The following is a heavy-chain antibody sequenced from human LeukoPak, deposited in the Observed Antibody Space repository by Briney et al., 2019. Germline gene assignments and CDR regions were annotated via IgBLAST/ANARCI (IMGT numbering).Heavy chain of an antibody. V-gene: IGHV3-48*04. CDR1: GFTFKNYA. Sequence: PGGSLRLSCATSGFTFKNYAMNWVRQAPGKGLEWVSYISSSGSTIYYADSVKGRFTISRDNAKNSLYLQMNSLRAEDTAVYYCAKDVGSSWSLDYWGQGTLVTVSS. CDR3: AKDVGSSWSLDY. J-gene: IGHJ4*02. D-gene: IGHD6-13*01. CDR2: ISSSGSTI.